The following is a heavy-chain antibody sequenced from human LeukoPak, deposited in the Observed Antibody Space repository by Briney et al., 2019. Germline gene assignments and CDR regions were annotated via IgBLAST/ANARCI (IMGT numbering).Heavy chain of an antibody. Sequence: ASVKPSCKAAGYTFTSYDINWWRHATGQGLEWMGGMNPNSGNTGYAQKFQGRVTMTRNTSISTAYMELSSLRSEDTAVYYCARGKLELQSYYYYYMDVWGKGTTVTVSS. D-gene: IGHD1-7*01. J-gene: IGHJ6*03. CDR1: GYTFTSYD. CDR3: ARGKLELQSYYYYYMDV. V-gene: IGHV1-8*01. CDR2: MNPNSGNT.